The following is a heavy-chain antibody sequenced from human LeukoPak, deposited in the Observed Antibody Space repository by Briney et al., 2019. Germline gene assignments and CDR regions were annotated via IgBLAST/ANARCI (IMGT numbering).Heavy chain of an antibody. J-gene: IGHJ5*02. Sequence: PGGSLRLSCAASGFTFSNAWMSWVRQAPGKGLEWVGRIKSKTDGGTTDYAAPVKGRFTISRDDSKNTLYLQMNSLKTEDTAVYYCTTGTWELEGFDPWGQGTLVTVSS. D-gene: IGHD1-26*01. CDR1: GFTFSNAW. CDR3: TTGTWELEGFDP. V-gene: IGHV3-15*01. CDR2: IKSKTDGGTT.